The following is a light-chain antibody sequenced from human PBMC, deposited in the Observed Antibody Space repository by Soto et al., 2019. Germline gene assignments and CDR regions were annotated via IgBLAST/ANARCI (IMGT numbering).Light chain of an antibody. J-gene: IGKJ1*01. CDR2: GAS. CDR1: QSVTSSY. V-gene: IGKV3-20*01. CDR3: QQYGGLPT. Sequence: EIVLTQSPATLSLSPGERVTLSCRASQSVTSSYIALYQQKSGQAPRLLLYGASSRATGIPDRFRGSGSGTDFTLTISRLEPEDFAVYYCQQYGGLPTFGQGTKVDIK.